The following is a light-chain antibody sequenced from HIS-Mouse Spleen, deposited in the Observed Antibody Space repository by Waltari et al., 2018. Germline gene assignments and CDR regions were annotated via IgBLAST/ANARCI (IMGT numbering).Light chain of an antibody. CDR3: YTTDSSGNHRV. V-gene: IGLV3-10*01. CDR1: AFPTNY. J-gene: IGLJ2*01. Sequence: SYELTQPPSVSVSPGQTARITCSGDAFPTNYAYWYQQKSGQAPVLVIYEDSKRPSAIPERFSGSSSGTMATLTISGAQVEDEADYYCYTTDSSGNHRVFGGGTKLTVL. CDR2: EDS.